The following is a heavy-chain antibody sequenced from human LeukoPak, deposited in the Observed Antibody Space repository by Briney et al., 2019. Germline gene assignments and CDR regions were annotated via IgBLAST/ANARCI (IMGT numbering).Heavy chain of an antibody. D-gene: IGHD5-18*01. Sequence: ASVKDSCKASGYTFTSYGISEVRQAPAQELEWMGWISAYNGNTNYAQKLQGRVTMTTDTSTSTAYMELRSLRSDDTAVYYCARDTTPPYSYGRLPLGYWGQGTLVTVSS. V-gene: IGHV1-18*01. J-gene: IGHJ4*02. CDR2: ISAYNGNT. CDR1: GYTFTSYG. CDR3: ARDTTPPYSYGRLPLGY.